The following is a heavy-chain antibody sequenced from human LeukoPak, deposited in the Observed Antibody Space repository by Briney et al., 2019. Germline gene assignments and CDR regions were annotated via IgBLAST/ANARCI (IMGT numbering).Heavy chain of an antibody. CDR3: ARGTLLWFGESDAFDI. V-gene: IGHV3-48*04. J-gene: IGHJ3*02. Sequence: PGGSLRLSCAASGFTFSSYGMTWVRQAPGKGLEWVSYISSSSSTIYYADSVKGRFTISRDNAKNTLYLQMNSLRAEDTAVYYCARGTLLWFGESDAFDIWGQGTMVTVSS. CDR1: GFTFSSYG. CDR2: ISSSSSTI. D-gene: IGHD3-10*01.